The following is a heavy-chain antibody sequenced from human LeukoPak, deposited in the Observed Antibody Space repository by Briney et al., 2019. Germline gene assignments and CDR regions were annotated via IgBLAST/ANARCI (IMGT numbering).Heavy chain of an antibody. CDR3: AREGIAVAGIDY. CDR1: GGSISSYY. D-gene: IGHD6-19*01. V-gene: IGHV4-59*01. Sequence: SETLSLTCTLSGGSISSYYWSWIRQPPGKGLEWIGYIYYSGSANYNPSLKSRVTISVDTSKNQFSLKLSSVTAADTAVYYCAREGIAVAGIDYWGQGTLVTVSS. CDR2: IYYSGSA. J-gene: IGHJ4*02.